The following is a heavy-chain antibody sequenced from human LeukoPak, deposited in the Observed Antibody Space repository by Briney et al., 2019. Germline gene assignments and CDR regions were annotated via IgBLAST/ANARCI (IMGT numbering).Heavy chain of an antibody. Sequence: SETLSLTCTVSGGSISSYYWSWIRQPPGKGLEWIGYIDYSGSTNYNPSLKSRVTISVDTSKNQCSLKLSSVTAADTAVYYCARRYCSGGSCYSGFDYWGQGTLVTVSS. D-gene: IGHD2-15*01. CDR3: ARRYCSGGSCYSGFDY. V-gene: IGHV4-59*01. CDR1: GGSISSYY. J-gene: IGHJ4*02. CDR2: IDYSGST.